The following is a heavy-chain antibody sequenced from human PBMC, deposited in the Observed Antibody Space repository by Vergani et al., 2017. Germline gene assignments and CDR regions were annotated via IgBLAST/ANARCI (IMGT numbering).Heavy chain of an antibody. V-gene: IGHV4-39*01. CDR2: IYYRGST. D-gene: IGHD2-21*02. CDR1: GGSISSSSYY. J-gene: IGHJ5*02. CDR3: AGGTAPVVVTNWFDP. Sequence: LQLPESGPGLVKPSGTLSLTCTVPGGSISSSSYYWGWIRQPPGKGLEWIGSIYYRGSTNYNPSLKRRVTLSVDTSKNQFSLMLSSVTAADTSVYYCAGGTAPVVVTNWFDPWGQGTLVTVSS.